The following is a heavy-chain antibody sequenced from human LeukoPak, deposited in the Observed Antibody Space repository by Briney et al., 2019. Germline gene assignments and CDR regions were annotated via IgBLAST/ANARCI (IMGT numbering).Heavy chain of an antibody. Sequence: TGGSLRLSCVASGFTFSSYAMSWVRQAPGKGLEWVSGISGTGSSTYSADSVKGRFTISRDNSKNTLYLQMNSLRAEDTAVYYCASPGGEAGSVDYWGQGTLVTVSS. V-gene: IGHV3-23*01. CDR3: ASPGGEAGSVDY. CDR1: GFTFSSYA. CDR2: ISGTGSST. J-gene: IGHJ4*02. D-gene: IGHD3-16*01.